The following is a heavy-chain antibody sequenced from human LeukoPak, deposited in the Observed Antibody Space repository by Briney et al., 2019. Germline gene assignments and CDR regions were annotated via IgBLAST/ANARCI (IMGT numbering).Heavy chain of an antibody. CDR3: ARSMAVYSTFDY. CDR1: GGSISSYY. V-gene: IGHV4-39*01. CDR2: IYYSGST. Sequence: SETLSLTCTVSGGSISSYYWGWIRQPPGKGLEWIGSIYYSGSTYYNPSLKSRVTISVDTSKNQFSLKLSSVTAADTAVYYCARSMAVYSTFDYWGQGTLVTVSS. J-gene: IGHJ4*02. D-gene: IGHD6-13*01.